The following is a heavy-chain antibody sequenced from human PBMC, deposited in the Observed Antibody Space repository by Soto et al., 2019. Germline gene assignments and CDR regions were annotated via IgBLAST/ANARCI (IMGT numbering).Heavy chain of an antibody. V-gene: IGHV1-3*01. Sequence: QVQLVQSGAEVKKPGASVKVSCKASGYTFTTYAMHWVRQAPGQRLEWMGWINVGNGNTEYSQKFQGRVTITRDTSASTAYMELSSLRSEDTAVYYCAREKYYDDSSYRYYGMDVWGQGTTVTVSS. CDR1: GYTFTTYA. D-gene: IGHD3-22*01. CDR3: AREKYYDDSSYRYYGMDV. CDR2: INVGNGNT. J-gene: IGHJ6*02.